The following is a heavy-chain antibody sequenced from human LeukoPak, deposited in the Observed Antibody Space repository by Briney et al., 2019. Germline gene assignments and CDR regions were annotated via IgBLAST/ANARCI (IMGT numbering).Heavy chain of an antibody. CDR2: IDPNSGGT. J-gene: IGHJ2*01. Sequence: ASVKASCRASGYTFTAHYIHWVRQAPGQGLEWMGWIDPNSGGTNYAQKFLGSVTMTGDTSINTAFMELNRLRSDDTAIYYCARGRGTTMVRGVITNYFDLWGRGSLVTVSS. D-gene: IGHD3-10*01. CDR1: GYTFTAHY. V-gene: IGHV1-2*02. CDR3: ARGRGTTMVRGVITNYFDL.